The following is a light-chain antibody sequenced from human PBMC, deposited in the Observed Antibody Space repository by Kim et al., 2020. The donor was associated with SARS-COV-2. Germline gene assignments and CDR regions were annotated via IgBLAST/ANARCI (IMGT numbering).Light chain of an antibody. Sequence: QSALTQPASVSGSPGQWITISCTGTSSDFGSRNSLSWYQQNSGKAPKLILYEVTERPPGISNRFSGSKSGTTASLTISGLQTEDEGHYYCSSYTTANILLFGGGTQLTVL. V-gene: IGLV2-14*01. CDR2: EVT. J-gene: IGLJ2*01. CDR1: SSDFGSRNS. CDR3: SSYTTANILL.